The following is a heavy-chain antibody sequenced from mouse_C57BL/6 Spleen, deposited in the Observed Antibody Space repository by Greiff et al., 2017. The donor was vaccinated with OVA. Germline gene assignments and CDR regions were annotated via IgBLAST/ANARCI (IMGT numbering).Heavy chain of an antibody. CDR2: ISDGGSYT. J-gene: IGHJ4*01. V-gene: IGHV5-4*03. Sequence: DVKLQESGGGLVKPGGSLKLSCAASGFTFSSYAMSWVRQTPEKRLEWVATISDGGSYTYYPDNVKGRFTISRDNAKNNLYLQMSHLKSEDTAMYYCARYRGPAMDDWGKVTSVT. CDR1: GFTFSSYA. CDR3: ARYRGPAMDD.